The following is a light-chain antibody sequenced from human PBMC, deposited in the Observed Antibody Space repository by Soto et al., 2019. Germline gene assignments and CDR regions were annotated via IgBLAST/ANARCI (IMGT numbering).Light chain of an antibody. CDR3: SSYAGSNNYV. Sequence: QSVLTQPASVSGSPGQSITISCTGTSSDIGGYNFVSWYQHHPGKAPKLMIYDVNKRPSGVPDRFSGSKSGNTASLTVSGLQAEDEADYYCSSYAGSNNYVFGTGTKVTVL. CDR2: DVN. V-gene: IGLV2-8*01. CDR1: SSDIGGYNF. J-gene: IGLJ1*01.